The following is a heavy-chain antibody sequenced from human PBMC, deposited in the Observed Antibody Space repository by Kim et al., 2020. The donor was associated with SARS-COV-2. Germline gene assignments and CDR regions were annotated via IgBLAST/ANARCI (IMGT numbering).Heavy chain of an antibody. J-gene: IGHJ3*02. CDR3: AMIVVVSDAFDI. CDR2: TRNKANSYTT. D-gene: IGHD3-22*01. V-gene: IGHV3-72*01. CDR1: GFTFSDHY. Sequence: GGSLRLSCAASGFTFSDHYMDWVRQAPGKGLEWVGRTRNKANSYTTEYAASVKGRFTISRDDSKNSLYLQMNSLKTEDTAVYYCAMIVVVSDAFDIWGQGTMVTVSS.